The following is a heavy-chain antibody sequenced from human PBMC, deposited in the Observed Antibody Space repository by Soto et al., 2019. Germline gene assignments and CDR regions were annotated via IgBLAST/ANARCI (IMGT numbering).Heavy chain of an antibody. V-gene: IGHV3-13*01. D-gene: IGHD2-8*02. J-gene: IGHJ5*02. CDR2: IGTLHDA. CDR3: ARQASYWHGGGGWFDP. Sequence: ESGGGLVEPGGSLRLSCAASGFTFSAFDMHWVRQATGKGLEWVAAIGTLHDAYYPDSVKGRFTISRENAKNSLYLQMNSLRAGDTAVYYCARQASYWHGGGGWFDPWGRGTLVTVSS. CDR1: GFTFSAFD.